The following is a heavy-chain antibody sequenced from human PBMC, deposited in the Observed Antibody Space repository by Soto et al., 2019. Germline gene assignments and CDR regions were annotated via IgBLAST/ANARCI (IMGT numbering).Heavy chain of an antibody. CDR2: INHSGST. CDR1: GGSISSYY. Sequence: PSETLSLTCTVSGGSISSYYWSRIRQPPGKGLEWIGEINHSGSTNYNPSLKSRVTISVDTSKNQFSLKLSSVTAADTAVYYCAREKATTMVRGVINWFDPWGQGTLVTVSS. D-gene: IGHD3-10*01. J-gene: IGHJ5*02. V-gene: IGHV4-34*01. CDR3: AREKATTMVRGVINWFDP.